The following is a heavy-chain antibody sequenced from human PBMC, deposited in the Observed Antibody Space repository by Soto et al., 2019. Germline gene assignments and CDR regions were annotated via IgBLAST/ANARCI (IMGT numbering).Heavy chain of an antibody. CDR1: GGTFSSYA. J-gene: IGHJ4*02. Sequence: QVQLVQSGAEVKKPGSSVKVSCKASGGTFSSYAISWVRQAPGQGLEWMGGIIPIFGTANYAQKFQGRVTITADESTSTAYMELSSLRSEDTAVYYCARDARDYYGSGSYYDYWGQGNLVTVSS. CDR2: IIPIFGTA. V-gene: IGHV1-69*01. CDR3: ARDARDYYGSGSYYDY. D-gene: IGHD3-10*01.